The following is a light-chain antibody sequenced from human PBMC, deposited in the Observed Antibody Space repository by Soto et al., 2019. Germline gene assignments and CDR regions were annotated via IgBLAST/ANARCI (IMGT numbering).Light chain of an antibody. V-gene: IGLV2-14*01. CDR2: DVS. CDR3: VSYTSISTHV. CDR1: SSDVGGYNY. Sequence: QSVLTQPASVSGSPGQSITISCTGTSSDVGGYNYVSWYQHHPGKAPKLMIYDVSNRPSGVSKRFSGSKSGNTASLTISGLQGEDEADYYCVSYTSISTHVFGTGTKVTVL. J-gene: IGLJ1*01.